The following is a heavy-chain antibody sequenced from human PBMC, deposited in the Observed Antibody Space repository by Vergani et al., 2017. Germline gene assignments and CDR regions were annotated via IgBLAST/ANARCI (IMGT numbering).Heavy chain of an antibody. CDR2: LCPSGST. CDR3: ARGHSIPASNFFDI. V-gene: IGHV4-4*07. D-gene: IGHD2-2*01. J-gene: IGHJ4*02. Sequence: QVQMQESGPGLVKTSETLSLTCSASGAPISYWCWSWLRQPAGKGLEWIGRLCPSGSTNYKPSLKSRVTMSIDTSKNQFSLILNSVTAADTAVYYCARGHSIPASNFFDIWGQGTLVTVSS. CDR1: GAPISYWC.